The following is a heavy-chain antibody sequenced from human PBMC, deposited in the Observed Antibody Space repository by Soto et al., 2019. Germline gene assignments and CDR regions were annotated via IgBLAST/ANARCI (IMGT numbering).Heavy chain of an antibody. J-gene: IGHJ5*02. CDR1: GYTFTSYG. CDR2: ISAYNGNT. CDR3: ARDLQGVPAAINWFDP. D-gene: IGHD2-2*01. V-gene: IGHV1-18*01. Sequence: QVKLVQSGAEVKKPGASVKVSCKASGYTFTSYGISWVRQAPGQGLEWMGWISAYNGNTNYAQKLQGRVTMTADTTTSTAYMELRSLRSDDTAVYYCARDLQGVPAAINWFDPWGQGTLVTVSS.